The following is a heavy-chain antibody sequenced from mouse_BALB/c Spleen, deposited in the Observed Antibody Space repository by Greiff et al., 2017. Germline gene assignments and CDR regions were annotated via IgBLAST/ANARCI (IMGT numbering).Heavy chain of an antibody. D-gene: IGHD4-1*01. J-gene: IGHJ2*01. CDR1: GYAFTNYL. CDR3: ARELGKDDY. V-gene: IGHV1-54*01. Sequence: VQLVESGAELVRPGTSVKVSCKASGYAFTNYLIEWVKQRPGQGLEWIGVINPGSGGTNYNEKFKGKATLTADKSSSTAYMQLSSLTSDDSAVYFCARELGKDDYWGQGTTLTVSS. CDR2: INPGSGGT.